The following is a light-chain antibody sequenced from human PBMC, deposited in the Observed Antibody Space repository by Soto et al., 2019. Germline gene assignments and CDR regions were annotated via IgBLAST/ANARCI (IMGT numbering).Light chain of an antibody. J-gene: IGLJ3*02. Sequence: QSVLTQSPSASGTPGQRVTISCSGSSSNIGSNAVDWYQHLPGTAPKLLIYSNSKRPSGVPDRFSGSKSGTSASLAISGLQSEDEADYYCAAWDDSLNGPVFGGGTKLTVL. V-gene: IGLV1-44*01. CDR3: AAWDDSLNGPV. CDR1: SSNIGSNA. CDR2: SNS.